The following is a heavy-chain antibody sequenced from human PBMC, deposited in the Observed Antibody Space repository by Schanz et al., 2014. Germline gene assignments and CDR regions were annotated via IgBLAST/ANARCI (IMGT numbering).Heavy chain of an antibody. Sequence: EVQLVESGGGLVQPGGSLRLSCAASGFTFSSYSFNWVRQAPGKGLEWISYITYNGGTIYYADSVKGRFTISRDNAKNSLYLEMNSLRAEDTALDYCARDRRNADLDYWGQGTLVTVSS. V-gene: IGHV3-48*01. CDR1: GFTFSSYS. CDR3: ARDRRNADLDY. CDR2: ITYNGGTI. J-gene: IGHJ4*02. D-gene: IGHD1-1*01.